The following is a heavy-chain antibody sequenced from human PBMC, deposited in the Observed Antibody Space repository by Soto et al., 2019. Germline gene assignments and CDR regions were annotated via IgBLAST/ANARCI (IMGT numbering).Heavy chain of an antibody. J-gene: IGHJ6*03. Sequence: ASVKVSCKASGYTFTGYYMHWVRQAPGQGLEWMGWINPNSGGTNYAQKFQGWVTMTRDTSISTAYMELSRLRSDDTAVYYCARGDRVDTAMVNGRVDPYYYYYMDVWGKGTTVTVSS. D-gene: IGHD5-18*01. V-gene: IGHV1-2*04. CDR3: ARGDRVDTAMVNGRVDPYYYYYMDV. CDR1: GYTFTGYY. CDR2: INPNSGGT.